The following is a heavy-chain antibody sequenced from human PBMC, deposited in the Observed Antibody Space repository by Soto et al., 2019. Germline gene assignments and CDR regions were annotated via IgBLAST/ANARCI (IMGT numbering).Heavy chain of an antibody. CDR1: VYTFTSYD. D-gene: IGHD6-19*01. J-gene: IGHJ4*02. V-gene: IGHV1-8*01. CDR2: MNPNSGNT. Sequence: ASVKVSCKASVYTFTSYDINWVRQATGQGLEWMGWMNPNSGNTGYAQKFQGRVTMTRNTSISTAYMELSSLRSEDTAVYYCASGVAGLYYFDYWGQGTLVTVSS. CDR3: ASGVAGLYYFDY.